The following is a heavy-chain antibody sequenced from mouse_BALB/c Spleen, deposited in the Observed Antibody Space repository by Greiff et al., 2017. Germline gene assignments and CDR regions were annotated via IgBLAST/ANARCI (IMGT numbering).Heavy chain of an antibody. V-gene: IGHV5-6*01. CDR1: GFTFSSYG. CDR3: ARQTNYYGSSYEGPFAY. D-gene: IGHD1-1*01. Sequence: EVQLVESGGDLVKPGGSLKLSCAASGFTFSSYGMSWVRQTPDKRLEWVATISSGGSYTYYPDSVKGRFTISRDNAKNTLYLQMSSLKSEDTAMYYCARQTNYYGSSYEGPFAYWGQGTLVTVSA. J-gene: IGHJ3*01. CDR2: ISSGGSYT.